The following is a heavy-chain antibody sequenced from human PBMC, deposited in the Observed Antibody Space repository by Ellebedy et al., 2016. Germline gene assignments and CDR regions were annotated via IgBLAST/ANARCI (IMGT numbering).Heavy chain of an antibody. CDR2: IYWNDDK. V-gene: IGHV2-5*01. CDR3: AHRTTVTSVDY. J-gene: IGHJ4*02. CDR1: GFSLSTSGVV. Sequence: SGPTLVKPTQTLTLTCTVSGFSLSTSGVVVGWIRQPPGKALEWLAFIYWNDDKRYSPSLGSRITITKDTSKNQVVLTMANMDPVDTATYYCAHRTTVTSVDYWGRGTLVTVSS. D-gene: IGHD4-11*01.